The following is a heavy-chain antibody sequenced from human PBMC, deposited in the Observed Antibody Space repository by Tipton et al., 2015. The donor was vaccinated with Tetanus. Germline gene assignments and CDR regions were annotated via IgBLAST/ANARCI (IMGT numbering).Heavy chain of an antibody. J-gene: IGHJ6*02. D-gene: IGHD2-2*01. V-gene: IGHV3-7*01. Sequence: SLRLSCAASGFTFSSYWMNWVRQAPGKGLEWVANIKQDGSEKYYVDSVKGRFTISRDNAKNSLYLQLNSLRAEDTAVYYCARVVVPAVTVYYFYDMDVWGQGTTVTVSS. CDR1: GFTFSSYW. CDR2: IKQDGSEK. CDR3: ARVVVPAVTVYYFYDMDV.